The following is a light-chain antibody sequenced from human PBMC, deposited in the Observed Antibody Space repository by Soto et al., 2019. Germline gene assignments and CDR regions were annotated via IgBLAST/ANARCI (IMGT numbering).Light chain of an antibody. CDR3: QQYNTSLFV. Sequence: DIPMTQSPSTLSASVGDRVTITCRASQSISTWLAWYQQRPGKAPNLLIYDASSLPSGVPSRFSGSGSGTEFTLTINSLQPDDFAPYYCQQYNTSLFVFGPGTKVDIK. V-gene: IGKV1-5*01. J-gene: IGKJ3*01. CDR1: QSISTW. CDR2: DAS.